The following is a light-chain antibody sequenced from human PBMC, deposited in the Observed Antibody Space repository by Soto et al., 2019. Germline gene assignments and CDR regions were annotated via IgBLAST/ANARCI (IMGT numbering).Light chain of an antibody. CDR1: QSVSRS. J-gene: IGKJ2*01. CDR3: QQRSNWPPYT. Sequence: EIVLTQSPATLSLSPGERATLSCWASQSVSRSLGWYQQKAGQAPRLLIYDVSNRASGIPARFSGSGSGTDFTLTISSLEPEDFAVYYCQQRSNWPPYTFGQGTKLEIK. CDR2: DVS. V-gene: IGKV3-11*01.